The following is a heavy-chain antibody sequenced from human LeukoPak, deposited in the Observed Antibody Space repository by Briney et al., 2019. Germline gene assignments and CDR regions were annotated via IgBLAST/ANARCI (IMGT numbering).Heavy chain of an antibody. CDR2: INPSTGDT. D-gene: IGHD3-9*01. CDR1: GYTFTTYY. V-gene: IGHV1-46*01. J-gene: IGHJ4*02. CDR3: ARGARYFDWFPNDY. Sequence: GASVKVSCNASGYTFTTYYMHWVRQSPGQGLEWMGVINPSTGDTSYAQKFQGRVTMTRDTSTSTVYMELSSLRSEDTAIYYCARGARYFDWFPNDYWGQGTLVTVSS.